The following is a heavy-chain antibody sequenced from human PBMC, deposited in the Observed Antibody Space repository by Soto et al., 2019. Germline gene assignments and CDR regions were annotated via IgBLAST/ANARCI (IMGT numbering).Heavy chain of an antibody. Sequence: GASVKVSCKASGYTFTSYGISWVRQAPGQGLEWMGWISAYNGNTNYAQKLQGRVTMTTDTSTSTAYMELRSLRSDDTAVYYCARDGPIFYDFWSGYYDLFDYWGQGTLVTVA. CDR2: ISAYNGNT. CDR1: GYTFTSYG. V-gene: IGHV1-18*01. D-gene: IGHD3-3*01. CDR3: ARDGPIFYDFWSGYYDLFDY. J-gene: IGHJ4*02.